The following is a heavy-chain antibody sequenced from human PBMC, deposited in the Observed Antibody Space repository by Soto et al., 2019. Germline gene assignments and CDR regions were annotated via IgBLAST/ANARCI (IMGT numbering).Heavy chain of an antibody. D-gene: IGHD6-13*01. J-gene: IGHJ5*02. CDR3: ARDRSGQQLVQGYGWFDP. CDR1: GGSFSNYY. CDR2: IFYSGIT. V-gene: IGHV4-59*01. Sequence: QVQLQESGPGLVKPSETLSLTCTVSGGSFSNYYWSWIRQTPGKGLEWIGNIFYSGITNYNPSFKIRVTLSMDTSKNQYSLQLRSVTAADTALYYCARDRSGQQLVQGYGWFDPWGQGSQVIGSS.